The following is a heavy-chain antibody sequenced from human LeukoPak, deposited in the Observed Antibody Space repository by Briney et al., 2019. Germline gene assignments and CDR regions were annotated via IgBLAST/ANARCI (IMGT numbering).Heavy chain of an antibody. V-gene: IGHV3-11*01. CDR3: ARDPAPDIAVVVAAFNWFDP. J-gene: IGHJ5*02. D-gene: IGHD2-15*01. CDR2: ISSSGSTI. Sequence: GGSLRLSCAASGFTFSDYYMSWIRQAPGKGLEWVSYISSSGSTIYYADSVKGRFTISRDNAKNSLYLQMNSLRAEDTAVYYCARDPAPDIAVVVAAFNWFDPWGQGTLVTVSS. CDR1: GFTFSDYY.